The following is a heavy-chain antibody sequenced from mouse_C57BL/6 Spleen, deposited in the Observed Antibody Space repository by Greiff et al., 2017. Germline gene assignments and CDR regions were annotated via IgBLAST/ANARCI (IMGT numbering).Heavy chain of an antibody. CDR2: INPYNGGT. Sequence: EVQLQQSGPVLVKPGASVKMSCKASGYTFTAYYMNWVKQSHGKSLEWIGVINPYNGGTSYNQKFKGKATLTVDKSSSTAYMELNSLTSEDSAVYYGAGGYYYGSSPLYYFDYWGQGTTLTVSS. D-gene: IGHD1-1*01. J-gene: IGHJ2*01. CDR1: GYTFTAYY. CDR3: AGGYYYGSSPLYYFDY. V-gene: IGHV1-19*01.